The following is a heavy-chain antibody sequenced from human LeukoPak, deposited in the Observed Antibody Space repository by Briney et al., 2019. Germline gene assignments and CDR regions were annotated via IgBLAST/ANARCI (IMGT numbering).Heavy chain of an antibody. D-gene: IGHD4-17*01. CDR2: INPSGGST. J-gene: IGHJ4*02. Sequence: ASVKVSCKASGYTFTSYGISWVRQAPGQGLEWMGIINPSGGSTSYAQKFQGRVTMTRDMSTSTVYMELSSLRSEDTAVYYCARGRVYYGDYLDYWGQGTLVTVSS. CDR1: GYTFTSYG. CDR3: ARGRVYYGDYLDY. V-gene: IGHV1-46*01.